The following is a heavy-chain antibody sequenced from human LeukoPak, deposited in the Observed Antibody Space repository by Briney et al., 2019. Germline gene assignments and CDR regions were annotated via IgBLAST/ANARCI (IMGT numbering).Heavy chain of an antibody. CDR2: IYYSGNT. CDR1: GGSISSSSYY. J-gene: IGHJ5*02. V-gene: IGHV4-39*01. D-gene: IGHD6-19*01. Sequence: SETLSLTCSLSGGSISSSSYYWAWIRQPPGTGLEWIGSIYYSGNTYYSPSLKSRVTIFVDTSKNEFSLNLSSVTAADTALYYCARASSGWYNWFDPWGQGTLVTVSS. CDR3: ARASSGWYNWFDP.